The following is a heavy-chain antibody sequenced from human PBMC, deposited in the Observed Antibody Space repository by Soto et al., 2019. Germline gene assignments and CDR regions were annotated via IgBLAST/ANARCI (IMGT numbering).Heavy chain of an antibody. J-gene: IGHJ4*02. D-gene: IGHD2-2*01. CDR1: GGSITDYF. V-gene: IGHV4-59*08. Sequence: SETLSLTCTVSGGSITDYFWSWIRQPPGQGLEWIGYVSYSGSTSYSPSLKSRVTMSIDMSKNQFSLRLSSVTAADTAVYYCARHRGNQRFDSWGQGTLVTVSS. CDR3: ARHRGNQRFDS. CDR2: VSYSGST.